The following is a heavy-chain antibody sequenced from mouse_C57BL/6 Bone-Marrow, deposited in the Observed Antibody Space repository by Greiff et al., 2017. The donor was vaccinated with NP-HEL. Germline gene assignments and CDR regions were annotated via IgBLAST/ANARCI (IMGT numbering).Heavy chain of an antibody. CDR2: IYPSSGYT. J-gene: IGHJ2*01. D-gene: IGHD1-1*01. V-gene: IGHV1-7*01. CDR3: AYYGSSWDYFDD. Sequence: VQLQQSGAELAKPGASVKLSCKASGYTFTSYWMHWVKQRPGQGLEWIGYIYPSSGYTKYNQKFKDKATLTADKSTSTAYMQLSSLTYEDSAVYYCAYYGSSWDYFDDWGQGATLTVSS. CDR1: GYTFTSYW.